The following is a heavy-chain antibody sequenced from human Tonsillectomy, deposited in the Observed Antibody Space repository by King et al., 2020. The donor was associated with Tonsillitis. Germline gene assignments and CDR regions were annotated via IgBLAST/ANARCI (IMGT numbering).Heavy chain of an antibody. CDR1: GFTFSSYG. Sequence: VQLVESGGGVVQPGRSLRLSCAASGFTFSSYGMHWVRQAPGKGLEWVAVISYDGSNKYYADSVKGRSTISRDNSKNTLYLQMNSLRAEDTAVYYCAKDSCSGGSCYSDYYGMDVWGQGTTVTVSS. V-gene: IGHV3-30*18. CDR3: AKDSCSGGSCYSDYYGMDV. CDR2: ISYDGSNK. J-gene: IGHJ6*02. D-gene: IGHD2-15*01.